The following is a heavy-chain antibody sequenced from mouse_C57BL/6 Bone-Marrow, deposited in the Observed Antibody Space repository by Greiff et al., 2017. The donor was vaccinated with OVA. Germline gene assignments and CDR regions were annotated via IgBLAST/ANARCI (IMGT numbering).Heavy chain of an antibody. D-gene: IGHD2-5*01. CDR1: GYAFSSYW. V-gene: IGHV1-80*01. J-gene: IGHJ4*01. CDR2: IYPGDGDT. Sequence: QVQLQQSGAELVKPGASVKISCKASGYAFSSYWMNWVKQRPGKGLEWIGQIYPGDGDTNYNGKFKGKATLTADKSSSTAYMQLSSLTSEDSAVYYCARSGYSNYEGAMDYWGQGTSVTVSS. CDR3: ARSGYSNYEGAMDY.